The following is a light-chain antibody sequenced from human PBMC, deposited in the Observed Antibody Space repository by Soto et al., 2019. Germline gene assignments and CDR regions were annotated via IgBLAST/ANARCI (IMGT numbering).Light chain of an antibody. CDR2: KAS. Sequence: DIQMTQSPSTLSASVGDRVTITCRASQSFNTWLAWYQQKPGKAPNLLIYKASSLASGVPSRFSGSGSGTEFTLTISSLQPDDLATYYCQQRSNWRTFGGGTKVEIK. V-gene: IGKV1-5*03. CDR3: QQRSNWRT. CDR1: QSFNTW. J-gene: IGKJ4*01.